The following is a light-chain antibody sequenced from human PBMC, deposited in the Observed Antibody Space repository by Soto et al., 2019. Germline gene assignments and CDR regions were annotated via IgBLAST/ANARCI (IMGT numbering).Light chain of an antibody. J-gene: IGKJ1*01. Sequence: NVLTQSPGTLSLSPGERATLSCRASQSVSSSYLAWYQQKPGQAPRLLMYGASSRATGIPDRFSGSGSGTDFTLTISRLEPEDFAVYYCQQYGSSPRTFGQGTKVDIK. V-gene: IGKV3-20*01. CDR3: QQYGSSPRT. CDR2: GAS. CDR1: QSVSSSY.